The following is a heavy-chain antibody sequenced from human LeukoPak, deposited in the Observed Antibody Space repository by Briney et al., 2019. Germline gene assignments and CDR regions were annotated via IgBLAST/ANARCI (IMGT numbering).Heavy chain of an antibody. D-gene: IGHD2-21*02. CDR1: GFTFSSYT. CDR2: ISYDGINK. Sequence: GRSLRLSCAASGFTFSSYTMHWVRQAPGKGLEWVAVISYDGINKYYADSVKGRLTISRDNSKNTLYLQMSSLRLEDTAVYYCARAYCGGDCYYLLDYWGQGTLVTVSS. J-gene: IGHJ4*02. CDR3: ARAYCGGDCYYLLDY. V-gene: IGHV3-30-3*01.